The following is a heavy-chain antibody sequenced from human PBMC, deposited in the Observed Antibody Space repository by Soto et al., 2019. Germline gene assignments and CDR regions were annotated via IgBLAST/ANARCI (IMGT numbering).Heavy chain of an antibody. D-gene: IGHD1-26*01. V-gene: IGHV4-34*01. CDR1: DGSISGYS. CDR2: INHSGST. J-gene: IGHJ5*02. Sequence: LSDLCAVGDGSISGYSWSRFRQPPGKGLEWIGEINHSGSTNYNPSLKSRVTISVDTSKNQFSLKLSSVTAADTAVYYCARGNSGSDNRPSCFDACGQGTLITSPQ. CDR3: ARGNSGSDNRPSCFDA.